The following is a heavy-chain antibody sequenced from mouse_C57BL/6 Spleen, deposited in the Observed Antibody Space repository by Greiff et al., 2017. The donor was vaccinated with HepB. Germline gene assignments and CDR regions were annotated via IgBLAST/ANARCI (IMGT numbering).Heavy chain of an antibody. CDR1: GFSLTSYA. CDR2: IWTGGGT. V-gene: IGHV2-9-1*01. CDR3: ARNSDGSSYWYFDV. J-gene: IGHJ1*03. D-gene: IGHD1-1*01. Sequence: QVQLQQSGPGLVAPSQSLSITCTVSGFSLTSYAISWVRQPPGKGLEWLGVIWTGGGTNYNSALKSRLSISKDNSKSQVFLKMNSLQTDDTARYYCARNSDGSSYWYFDVWGTGTTVTVSS.